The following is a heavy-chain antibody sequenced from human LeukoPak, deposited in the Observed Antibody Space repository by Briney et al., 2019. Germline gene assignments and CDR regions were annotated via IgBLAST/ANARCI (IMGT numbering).Heavy chain of an antibody. CDR2: ISGSGGST. CDR1: GFTFSSYA. J-gene: IGHJ3*02. CDR3: AKGAGYDYVWGSYRYTGGGAFDI. Sequence: PGGSLRLSCAASGFTFSSYAMSWVRQAPGKGLEWVSAISGSGGSTYYADSVKGRFTISRDNSKNTLYLQMNSLRAEDTAVYYCAKGAGYDYVWGSYRYTGGGAFDIWGQGIMVTVSS. V-gene: IGHV3-23*01. D-gene: IGHD3-16*02.